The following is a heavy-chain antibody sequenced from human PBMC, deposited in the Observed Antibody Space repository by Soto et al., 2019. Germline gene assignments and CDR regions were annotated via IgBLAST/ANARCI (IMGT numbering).Heavy chain of an antibody. D-gene: IGHD3-9*01. J-gene: IGHJ5*02. V-gene: IGHV4-31*03. Sequence: PSETLSLTCTVSGGSISSGGYYWSWIRQHPGKGLEWIGYIYYSGSTYYNPSLKSRVTISVDTSKNQFSLKLSSVTAADTAVYYCARAPWTGYYRHNWFDPWGQGTLVTVSS. CDR3: ARAPWTGYYRHNWFDP. CDR1: GGSISSGGYY. CDR2: IYYSGST.